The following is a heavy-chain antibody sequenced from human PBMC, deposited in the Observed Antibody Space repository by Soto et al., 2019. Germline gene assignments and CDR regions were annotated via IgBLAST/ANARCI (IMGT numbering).Heavy chain of an antibody. Sequence: QVHLVQSGAEVKKPGASGKVSCKASGYTFTSYGITWVRQAPGQGLEWMGWISAHNGNTDYAQKLQGRVIVTRDTSTSTAYMELRSLRSDDTGVDYCARGRYGDYWGQGALVTVSS. CDR3: ARGRYGDY. CDR2: ISAHNGNT. V-gene: IGHV1-18*01. J-gene: IGHJ4*02. CDR1: GYTFTSYG. D-gene: IGHD1-1*01.